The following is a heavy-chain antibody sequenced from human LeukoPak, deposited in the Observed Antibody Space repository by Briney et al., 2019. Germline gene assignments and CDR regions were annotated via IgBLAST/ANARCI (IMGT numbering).Heavy chain of an antibody. D-gene: IGHD3-10*01. V-gene: IGHV4-31*03. CDR2: IYCSGST. CDR1: GGSISSGGYY. J-gene: IGHJ6*02. Sequence: SQTLSLTCTVSGGSISSGGYYWSWIRQHPGKGLEWIGYIYCSGSTYYNPSLKSRVTISVDTSKNQFSLKLSSVTAADTAVYYCARASGSYYSFCMDVWGQGTTVTVSS. CDR3: ARASGSYYSFCMDV.